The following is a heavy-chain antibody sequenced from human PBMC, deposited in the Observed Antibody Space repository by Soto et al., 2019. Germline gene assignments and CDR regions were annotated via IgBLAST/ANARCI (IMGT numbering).Heavy chain of an antibody. V-gene: IGHV1-69*01. Sequence: QVQLVQSGAEVKKPGSSVKVSCKASGGTFSSYAISWVRQAPGQGLEWMGGIIPIFGTANYAQKFKGRVTITSDESMSTAYMELSSLRSEDTAVYYCASSLYYDFWSGYLSSKFDYWGQGTLVTVSS. CDR3: ASSLYYDFWSGYLSSKFDY. J-gene: IGHJ4*02. CDR1: GGTFSSYA. D-gene: IGHD3-3*01. CDR2: IIPIFGTA.